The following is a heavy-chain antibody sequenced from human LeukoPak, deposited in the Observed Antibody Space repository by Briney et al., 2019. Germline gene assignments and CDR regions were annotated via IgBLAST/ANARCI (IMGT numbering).Heavy chain of an antibody. CDR1: GFSFRSHG. V-gene: IGHV3-33*03. CDR3: AKGLVAASPFRGMDV. Sequence: GGSLRLSCAASGFSFRSHGMHWVRQAPGMGLEWVALLLNDETTKYYAGSVKGRFTISRDNSKNTLYLQMNSLRADDTAVYSCAKGLVAASPFRGMDVWGQGTTVTVSS. J-gene: IGHJ6*02. D-gene: IGHD5-12*01. CDR2: LLNDETTK.